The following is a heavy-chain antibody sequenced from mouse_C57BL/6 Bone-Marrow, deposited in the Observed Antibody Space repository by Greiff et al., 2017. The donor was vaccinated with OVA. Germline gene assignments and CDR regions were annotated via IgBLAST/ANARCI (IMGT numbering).Heavy chain of an antibody. CDR2: IYPRSGNT. V-gene: IGHV1-81*01. Sequence: VKLEESGAELARPGASVKLSCKASGYTFTSYGISWVKQRTGQGLEWIGEIYPRSGNTYYNEKFKGKATLTADKSSSTAYMELRSLTSEDSAVYFCARRGGYWYAMDYWGQGTSVTVSS. CDR3: ARRGGYWYAMDY. D-gene: IGHD2-3*01. CDR1: GYTFTSYG. J-gene: IGHJ4*01.